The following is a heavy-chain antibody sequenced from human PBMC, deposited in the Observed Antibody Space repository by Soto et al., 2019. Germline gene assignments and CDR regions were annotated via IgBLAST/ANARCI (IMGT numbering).Heavy chain of an antibody. D-gene: IGHD2-15*01. Sequence: QMQLVESGGGLVKPGGSLRLSCAASGFNFSDYYMTWIRQAPGKGLEWISYISSSSRDTEYADSVKGRFMISRDNAKRSLSLQMNSLRVEDTAVYYCARPYGGKIGDALDLWGQGTTVTVSS. V-gene: IGHV3-11*06. CDR2: ISSSSRDT. CDR3: ARPYGGKIGDALDL. J-gene: IGHJ3*01. CDR1: GFNFSDYY.